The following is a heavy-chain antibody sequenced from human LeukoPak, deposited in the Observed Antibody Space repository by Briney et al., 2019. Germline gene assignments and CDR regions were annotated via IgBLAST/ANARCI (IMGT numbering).Heavy chain of an antibody. CDR1: GFTVSSNY. CDR2: IYSGGST. Sequence: GGSLRLSCAASGFTVSSNYMSWVREAPGKGLEWVSVIYSGGSTYYADSVKGRFTISRDNSKNTLYLQMNSLRAEDTAVYYCARDLYSSGWYYFDYWGQGTLVTVSS. V-gene: IGHV3-53*01. J-gene: IGHJ4*02. D-gene: IGHD6-19*01. CDR3: ARDLYSSGWYYFDY.